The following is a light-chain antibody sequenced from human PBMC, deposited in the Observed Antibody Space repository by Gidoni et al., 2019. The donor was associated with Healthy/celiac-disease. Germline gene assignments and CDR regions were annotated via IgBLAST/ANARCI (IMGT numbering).Light chain of an antibody. J-gene: IGLJ2*01. CDR2: QDS. V-gene: IGLV3-1*01. CDR3: QAWDSSTVV. CDR1: KLGDKY. Sequence: SYELTQPPSVSVCPGQTASIPCSGDKLGDKYACWYQQKPGQSPVLVIYQDSKRPSGIPERFSGSNSGNTATLTISGTQAMDEADYYCQAWDSSTVVFGGGTKLTVL.